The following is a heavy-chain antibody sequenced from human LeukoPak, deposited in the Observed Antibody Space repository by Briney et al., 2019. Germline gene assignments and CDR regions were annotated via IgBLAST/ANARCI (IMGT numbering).Heavy chain of an antibody. CDR1: GFIFSPYE. D-gene: IGHD2-15*01. V-gene: IGHV3-53*01. CDR2: IYSGGST. Sequence: GGSLRLSCVGSGFIFSPYEMNWVRQAPGKGLEWVSVIYSGGSTYYADSVKGRFTISRDNSKNTLYLQMNSLRAEDTAVYYCARDLLYWGQGTLVTVSS. CDR3: ARDLLY. J-gene: IGHJ4*02.